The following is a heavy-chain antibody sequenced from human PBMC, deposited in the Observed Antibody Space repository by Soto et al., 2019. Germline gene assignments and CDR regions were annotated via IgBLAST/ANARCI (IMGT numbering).Heavy chain of an antibody. CDR1: GGSFSCYY. CDR2: INHSGRT. Sequence: SETLSLTCAVTGGSFSCYYWSWIRQSPGKGLEWIGEINHSGRTNLNPSLESRVSTSVDTSKNHFSLRLTSVTAADTAVYYCARHISNFRYYYYAMDVWGQGTTVTVSS. V-gene: IGHV4-34*01. D-gene: IGHD4-4*01. CDR3: ARHISNFRYYYYAMDV. J-gene: IGHJ6*02.